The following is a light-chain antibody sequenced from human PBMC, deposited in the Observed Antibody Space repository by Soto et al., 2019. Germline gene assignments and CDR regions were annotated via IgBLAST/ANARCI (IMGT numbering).Light chain of an antibody. J-gene: IGKJ1*01. V-gene: IGKV1-5*01. CDR2: DAS. CDR3: QQYNSYSPT. CDR1: QSISRG. Sequence: DIQMTQSPSTLSSSVGDRVTITCRASQSISRGLAWYQQKPGKAPNLLIYDASTLESGVPSRFSGSGSGTEFTLTISSLQPDDSATYYCQQYNSYSPTFGQGTKVDIK.